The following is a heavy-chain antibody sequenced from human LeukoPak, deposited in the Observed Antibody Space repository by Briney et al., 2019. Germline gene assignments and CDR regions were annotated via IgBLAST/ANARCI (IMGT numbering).Heavy chain of an antibody. CDR1: GFTFSSYA. J-gene: IGHJ5*02. D-gene: IGHD3-3*01. V-gene: IGHV3-23*01. CDR2: ISGSGVGT. Sequence: GGSLRLSCAASGFTFSSYAMSWVRQAPGKGLEWVSAISGSGVGTYYADSVKGRFTISRDNAKNSLYLQMNSLRAEDTAVYYCASDVGYDSWFDPWGQGTLVTVSS. CDR3: ASDVGYDSWFDP.